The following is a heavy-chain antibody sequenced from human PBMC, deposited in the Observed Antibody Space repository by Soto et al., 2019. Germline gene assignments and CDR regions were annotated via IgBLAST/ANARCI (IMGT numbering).Heavy chain of an antibody. CDR3: TRDASRDSSARGWFDP. D-gene: IGHD6-13*01. J-gene: IGHJ5*02. V-gene: IGHV3-21*01. Sequence: GGSLRLSCAASGFTFRSFTMNWVRQAPGKGLEWVSTISSNSAYIYYTDALRGRFTISRDNAKNSLHLQMNSLRAEDTAVYYCTRDASRDSSARGWFDPWGAGTLVTVSS. CDR1: GFTFRSFT. CDR2: ISSNSAYI.